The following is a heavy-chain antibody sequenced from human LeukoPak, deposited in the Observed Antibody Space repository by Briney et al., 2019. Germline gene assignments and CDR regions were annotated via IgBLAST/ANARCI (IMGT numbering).Heavy chain of an antibody. CDR1: GYTFTSYG. CDR3: ARTAELDY. Sequence: ASVKVSCKASGYTFTSYGISWVRQAPGQGLEWMGWINTYNGNTISAQKLQGRVTMTTDTSTSTAYMELRRLRSDDTAMYYCARTAELDYWGQGTLVTVSS. D-gene: IGHD2-21*02. J-gene: IGHJ4*02. CDR2: INTYNGNT. V-gene: IGHV1-18*01.